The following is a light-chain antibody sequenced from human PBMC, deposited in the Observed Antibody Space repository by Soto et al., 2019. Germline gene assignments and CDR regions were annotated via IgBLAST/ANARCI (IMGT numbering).Light chain of an antibody. Sequence: QSVLTQPPSVSGARGQRVTISCTGSSSNIGAGHVVHWYQQFPGRAPNLLIYGSSNRPSGVPDRFSGSKSGTSASLAITGLQAEDEADYSCQSYDNGLSASVFGGGTKLTVL. CDR2: GSS. V-gene: IGLV1-40*01. CDR3: QSYDNGLSASV. CDR1: SSNIGAGHV. J-gene: IGLJ2*01.